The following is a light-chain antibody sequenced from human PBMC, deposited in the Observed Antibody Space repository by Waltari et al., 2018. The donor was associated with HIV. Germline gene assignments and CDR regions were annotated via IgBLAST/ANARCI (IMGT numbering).Light chain of an antibody. V-gene: IGLV2-14*02. CDR2: DVF. Sequence: QSALADPASVSGSPGQSVTISCTRTSSHVGTYYFVSWHQHHPDSAPKLIIYDVFKPPSVVSRLFAGSSCGNTAPLTIGVHEDADEAYYCCSSYATSNPWVFGTGTKVTVL. CDR3: SSYATSNPWV. CDR1: SSHVGTYYF. J-gene: IGLJ1*01.